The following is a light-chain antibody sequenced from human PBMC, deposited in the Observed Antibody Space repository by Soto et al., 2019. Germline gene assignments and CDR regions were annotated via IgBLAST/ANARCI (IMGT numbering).Light chain of an antibody. CDR1: QTVLNSSTNKTD. Sequence: VMTESPASPAVSLGERTTLDCRSSQTVLNSSTNKTDLAWYRQRPGQAPTLLIIWASTRHPGLPARFRGSGSGTQFTLTSTDLQAEDLAVYYCQQFHTCPLTFGQGT. CDR2: WAS. V-gene: IGKV4-1*01. J-gene: IGKJ1*01. CDR3: QQFHTCPLT.